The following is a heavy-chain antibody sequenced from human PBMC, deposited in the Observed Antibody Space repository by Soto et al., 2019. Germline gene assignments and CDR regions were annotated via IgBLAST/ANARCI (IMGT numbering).Heavy chain of an antibody. CDR2: ISSSASYI. CDR3: ARSRSHWLASDS. Sequence: EVQLAESGGGLVKSGGSLTLSCEASGFSFDYFGMTWVRQAPGKGLEWVSLISSSASYIYYAYSVKGRFTVSRDNAKKSLNLQMNRLRAEDTAVYYCARSRSHWLASDSWGPGTLVTVSA. CDR1: GFSFDYFG. D-gene: IGHD6-19*01. J-gene: IGHJ4*02. V-gene: IGHV3-21*01.